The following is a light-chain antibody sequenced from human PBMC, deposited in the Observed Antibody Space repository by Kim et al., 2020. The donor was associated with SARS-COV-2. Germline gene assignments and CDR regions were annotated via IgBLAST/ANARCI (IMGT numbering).Light chain of an antibody. J-gene: IGKJ4*01. V-gene: IGKV1-9*01. CDR2: AAS. CDR3: QQVNSYLT. Sequence: LSASVGDRGTITCRVSLVISSYLFWYQQKPGKAPKLLIYAASTLQSGVPSRFSGSGSGTDFTLTISSLQPEDFATDYCQQVNSYLTFGGGTKLEI. CDR1: LVISSY.